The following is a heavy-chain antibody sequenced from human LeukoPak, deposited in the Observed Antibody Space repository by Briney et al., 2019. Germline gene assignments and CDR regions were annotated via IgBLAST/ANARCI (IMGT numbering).Heavy chain of an antibody. V-gene: IGHV1-69*13. CDR2: IIPIFGTA. D-gene: IGHD3-10*01. CDR3: ARDSLPENYGSGSPTLDY. Sequence: ASVKVSCKASGGTFSSYAISWVRQAPGQGLEWMGGIIPIFGTANYAQKFQGRVTITADESTSTAYMELSSLGSEDTAVYYCARDSLPENYGSGSPTLDYWGQGTLVTVSS. CDR1: GGTFSSYA. J-gene: IGHJ4*02.